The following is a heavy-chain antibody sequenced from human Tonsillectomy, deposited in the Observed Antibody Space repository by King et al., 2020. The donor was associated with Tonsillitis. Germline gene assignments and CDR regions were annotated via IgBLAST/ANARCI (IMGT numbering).Heavy chain of an antibody. V-gene: IGHV3-15*01. J-gene: IGHJ6*02. Sequence: VQLVESGGGLVKPGGSLRLSCAASGFTFTNAWMSWVRQAPGKGLEWVGRIKSKTDGGTTDYAAPVKGGFTLSREDSKNTLFLQMNTLKTEDTAVYYCTTGPRNWGPIPYGMDVCGQGTTVTVSS. D-gene: IGHD7-27*01. CDR3: TTGPRNWGPIPYGMDV. CDR2: IKSKTDGGTT. CDR1: GFTFTNAW.